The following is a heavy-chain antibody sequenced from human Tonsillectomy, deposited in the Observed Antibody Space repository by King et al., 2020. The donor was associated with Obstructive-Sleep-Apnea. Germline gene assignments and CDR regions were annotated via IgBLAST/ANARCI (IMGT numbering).Heavy chain of an antibody. CDR2: ISGDGSNT. Sequence: VQLVESGGGLVQPGGSLRLSCAASGLNFSHYWMHWVRQAPGKGLVWVSRISGDGSNTHYADSVKGRFTISRDNAKNTLYLQMHSLRAEDTAFYFCAMKIMVRDRTPYYFDSWGQGNLVTVSS. V-gene: IGHV3-74*01. CDR1: GLNFSHYW. CDR3: AMKIMVRDRTPYYFDS. D-gene: IGHD3-10*01. J-gene: IGHJ4*02.